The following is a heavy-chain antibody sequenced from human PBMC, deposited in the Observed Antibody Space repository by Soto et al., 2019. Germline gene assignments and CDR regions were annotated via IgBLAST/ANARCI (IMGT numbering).Heavy chain of an antibody. CDR1: GFNFISYA. CDR3: AKTEYYDFWSGYYSNWFDP. Sequence: TGGPMRLSCAASGFNFISYAMSWVRKNTGKGLEWVSAISGSGGSTYYADSVKGRFTISRDNSKNTLYLQMNSLRAEDTAVYYCAKTEYYDFWSGYYSNWFDPWGQGTLVTVSS. V-gene: IGHV3-23*01. D-gene: IGHD3-3*01. CDR2: ISGSGGST. J-gene: IGHJ5*02.